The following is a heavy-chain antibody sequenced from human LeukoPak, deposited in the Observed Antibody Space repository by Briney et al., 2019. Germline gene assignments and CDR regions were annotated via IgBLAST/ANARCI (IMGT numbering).Heavy chain of an antibody. D-gene: IGHD3-22*01. CDR2: ISSSSSYI. V-gene: IGHV3-21*01. CDR1: GFTFSSYS. CDR3: ARDLLPHAEEIDY. J-gene: IGHJ4*02. Sequence: PGGSLRLSCAASGFTFSSYSTNWVRQAPGKGLEWVSSISSSSSYIYYADSVKGRFTISRDNAKNSLYLQMNSLRAEDTAVYYCARDLLPHAEEIDYWGQGTLVTVSS.